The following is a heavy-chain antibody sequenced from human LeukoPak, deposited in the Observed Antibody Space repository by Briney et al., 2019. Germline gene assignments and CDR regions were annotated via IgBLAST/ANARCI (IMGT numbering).Heavy chain of an antibody. CDR3: EGTQYSGSFNWFDP. J-gene: IGHJ5*02. Sequence: ASVKGSCKASGYTFTGYDMHWGGQAPSQGLEWMGWSNPNSGGADYAQKFKGRVTMTRATYISTAYMELRRLRSAATAVYYCEGTQYSGSFNWFDPWGQGTMVTVSS. CDR1: GYTFTGYD. V-gene: IGHV1-2*02. D-gene: IGHD1-26*01. CDR2: SNPNSGGA.